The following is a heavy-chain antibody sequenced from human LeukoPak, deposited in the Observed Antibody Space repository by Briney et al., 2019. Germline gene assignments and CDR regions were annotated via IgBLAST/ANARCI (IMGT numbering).Heavy chain of an antibody. J-gene: IGHJ3*02. Sequence: ASVKVSCKASGYXFTGYYIHWVRQAPGQGLEWMGWINPNSGGTNYAQKFQGRVTMTRDTSISTAYMELSRLRSDDTAVYYCARENGMGAFDIWGQGTMVTVSS. CDR2: INPNSGGT. CDR3: ARENGMGAFDI. D-gene: IGHD2-8*01. V-gene: IGHV1-2*02. CDR1: GYXFTGYY.